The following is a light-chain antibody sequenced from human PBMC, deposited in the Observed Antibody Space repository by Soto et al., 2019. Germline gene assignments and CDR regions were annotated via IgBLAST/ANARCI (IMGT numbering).Light chain of an antibody. CDR3: QLRSVLS. CDR1: QSVSNF. Sequence: IVLTQSPDTLSLSLGERATLSCRASQSVSNFLAWYQQKPGQAPRLLIYDASTRATGLPARFSGSVSGTDFTLTISSLEPEDFAVYYCQLRSVLSFGGGTKVEIK. CDR2: DAS. V-gene: IGKV3-11*01. J-gene: IGKJ4*01.